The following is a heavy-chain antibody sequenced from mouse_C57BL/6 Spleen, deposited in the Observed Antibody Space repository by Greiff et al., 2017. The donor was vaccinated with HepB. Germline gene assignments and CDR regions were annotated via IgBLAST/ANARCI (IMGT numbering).Heavy chain of an antibody. J-gene: IGHJ4*01. CDR3: TRPYDSNYWPHYYAMDY. CDR1: GYAFSSYW. Sequence: QVHVKQSGAELVKPGASVKISCKASGYAFSSYWMNWVKQRPGKGLEWIGQIYPGDGDTNYNGKLKGKATLTADKSSSTAYMQLSILTSEDSAVYFCTRPYDSNYWPHYYAMDYWGQGTSVTVSS. D-gene: IGHD2-5*01. CDR2: IYPGDGDT. V-gene: IGHV1-80*01.